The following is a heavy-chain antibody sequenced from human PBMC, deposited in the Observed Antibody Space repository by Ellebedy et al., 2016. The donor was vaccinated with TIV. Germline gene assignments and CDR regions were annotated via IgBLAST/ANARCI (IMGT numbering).Heavy chain of an antibody. Sequence: GESLKISCTGSGFALVHNMSWIRQAPGTGLEWISYISGSGTSTHDTNSVKGRFTVSRDNAKNSMYLQMNSLRADDTAVYYCARAGDYNLLSPAGGYWGQGTLVTVSS. V-gene: IGHV3-11*04. D-gene: IGHD4-17*01. J-gene: IGHJ4*02. CDR2: ISGSGTST. CDR1: GFALVHN. CDR3: ARAGDYNLLSPAGGY.